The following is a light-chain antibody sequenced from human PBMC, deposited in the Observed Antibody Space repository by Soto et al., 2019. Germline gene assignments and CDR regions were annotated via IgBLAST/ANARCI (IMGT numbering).Light chain of an antibody. CDR3: SSYTSSSTWV. CDR2: EVS. J-gene: IGLJ3*02. Sequence: QSALTQPASVSGSPGQSITISCTGANSDVGGHNYVSWYQQHPGKAPKLMIYEVSNRPSGVSNRFSGSKSGNTASLTISGLQAEDEADYYCSSYTSSSTWVFVGGTKLTVL. CDR1: NSDVGGHNY. V-gene: IGLV2-14*01.